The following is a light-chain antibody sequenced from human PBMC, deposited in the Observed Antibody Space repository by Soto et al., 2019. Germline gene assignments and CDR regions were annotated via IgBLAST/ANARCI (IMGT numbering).Light chain of an antibody. CDR2: DAS. J-gene: IGKJ4*01. CDR3: QQYDSSPLT. V-gene: IGKV1-5*01. Sequence: DRVTITRRASQSISNWLAWYQQKPGKAPTFLVYDASNLHSGVPARFSGSGSGTDFTLTISRLEPEDFAVYYCQQYDSSPLTFGGGTKVDI. CDR1: QSISNW.